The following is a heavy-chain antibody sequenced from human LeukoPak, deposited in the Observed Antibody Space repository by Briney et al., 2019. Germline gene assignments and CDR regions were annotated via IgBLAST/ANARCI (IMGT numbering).Heavy chain of an antibody. Sequence: GGSLRLSCAASGFTFSSYSMNWVRQAPGKGLEWVSYISSSGTTIYYADSVKGRFTISRDNSKNTVYLQMSSLRAEDTAVYFCAKGTGSSGWRYYFDYWGQGTLVTVSS. V-gene: IGHV3-48*01. J-gene: IGHJ4*02. CDR1: GFTFSSYS. D-gene: IGHD6-19*01. CDR3: AKGTGSSGWRYYFDY. CDR2: ISSSGTTI.